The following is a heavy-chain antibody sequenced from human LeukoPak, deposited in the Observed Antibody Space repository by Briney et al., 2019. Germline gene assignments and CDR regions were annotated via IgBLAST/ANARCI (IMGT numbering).Heavy chain of an antibody. CDR3: ARGNDPYYYGMDV. Sequence: GGSLRLSCAASGFTFSSYSMNWVRQAPGKGLEWVSYISSSSSTIYYADSVKGRFTISRDNAKNPLYLQMNSLRAEDTAVYYCARGNDPYYYGMDVWGQGTTVTVSS. J-gene: IGHJ6*02. V-gene: IGHV3-48*01. CDR2: ISSSSSTI. CDR1: GFTFSSYS.